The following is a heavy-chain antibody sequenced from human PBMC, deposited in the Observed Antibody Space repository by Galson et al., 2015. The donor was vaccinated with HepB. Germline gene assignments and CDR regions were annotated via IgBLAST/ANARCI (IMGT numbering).Heavy chain of an antibody. J-gene: IGHJ4*02. Sequence: SCKASGYTFTSYGISWVRQAPGQGLEWMGWISAYNGNTNYAQKHQGRVTMTTDTSTSTAYMELRSLRSDDTAVYYCARGPQYSIAAAGTPDYWGQGTLVTVSS. CDR1: GYTFTSYG. D-gene: IGHD6-13*01. CDR2: ISAYNGNT. V-gene: IGHV1-18*01. CDR3: ARGPQYSIAAAGTPDY.